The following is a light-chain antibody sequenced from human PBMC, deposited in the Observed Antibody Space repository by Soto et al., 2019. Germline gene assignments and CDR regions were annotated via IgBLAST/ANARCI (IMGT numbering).Light chain of an antibody. CDR2: DAS. CDR1: QSVSSY. Sequence: EIVLTQSPATLSLSPVERATLSCRASQSVSSYLAWYQQKPGQAPRLLIYDASNRATGIPARFSGSGSGTDFTLTISSLEPEDFAVYYCQQRSNWPFWTFGQGTKVDFK. J-gene: IGKJ1*01. CDR3: QQRSNWPFWT. V-gene: IGKV3-11*01.